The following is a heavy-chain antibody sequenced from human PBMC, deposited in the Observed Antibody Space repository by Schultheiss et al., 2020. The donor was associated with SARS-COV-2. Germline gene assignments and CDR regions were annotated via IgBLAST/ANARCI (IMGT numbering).Heavy chain of an antibody. CDR3: ARDIAAFDY. D-gene: IGHD6-6*01. CDR2: IYTSGST. V-gene: IGHV4-61*02. J-gene: IGHJ4*02. CDR1: GGSISSSSYY. Sequence: SQTLSLTCTVSGGSISSSSYYWSWIRQPAGKGLEWIGRIYTSGSTYYNPSLKSRVTISVDTSKNQFSLKLSSVTAADTAVYYCARDIAAFDYWGQGTLVTVSS.